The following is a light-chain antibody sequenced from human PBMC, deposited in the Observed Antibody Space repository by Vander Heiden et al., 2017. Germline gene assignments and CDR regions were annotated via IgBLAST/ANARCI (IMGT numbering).Light chain of an antibody. CDR2: VEN. CDR3: QSSDSSNHWV. V-gene: IGLV6-57*03. J-gene: IGLJ3*02. CDR1: SGSIASNY. Sequence: NFMLTQPHSLSQSPGKSVAISCPRSSGSIASNYGQWYQQRPGSDPTTGSVVENQRPSGVPDRFSGSIDSSSNSDSPTISGLKAEDESYYYCQSSDSSNHWVFGGGTKLTVL.